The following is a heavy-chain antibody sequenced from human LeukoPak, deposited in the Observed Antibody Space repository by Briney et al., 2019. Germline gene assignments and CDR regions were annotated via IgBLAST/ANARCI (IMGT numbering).Heavy chain of an antibody. D-gene: IGHD4-17*01. CDR3: ATIYGDFSDFDS. CDR2: VTHDGRI. V-gene: IGHV4-34*01. J-gene: IGHJ4*02. CDR1: GGSFSDSY. Sequence: SETLSLTCAVHGGSFSDSYWNWIRQPPGKGLEWIGEVTHDGRINYNPSLRGRVTISVHTSMNQFSLRLTSVTAADTAVYYCATIYGDFSDFDSWARGILATVSS.